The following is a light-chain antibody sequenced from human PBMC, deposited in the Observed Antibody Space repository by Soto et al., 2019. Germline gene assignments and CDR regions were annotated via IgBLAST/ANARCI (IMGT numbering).Light chain of an antibody. Sequence: QSVLTQPASVSGSPGQSVTISCTGTSSDFGSYKFVSWYQHHPGKVPKVIIYETSKRPSGVSDRFPGSKSGNTASLTISGLQAEDEADYYCFSFTSTNTQVFGSGTKVTV. V-gene: IGLV2-23*01. CDR3: FSFTSTNTQV. J-gene: IGLJ1*01. CDR1: SSDFGSYKF. CDR2: ETS.